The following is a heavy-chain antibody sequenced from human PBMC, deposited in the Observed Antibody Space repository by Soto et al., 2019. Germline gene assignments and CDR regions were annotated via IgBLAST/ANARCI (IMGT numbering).Heavy chain of an antibody. D-gene: IGHD3-3*01. CDR3: ANLRGVDY. Sequence: HPGGSLRLSCAASGFTFSSYGMHWVRQAPGKGLEWVAVISYDGSNKYYADSVKGRFTISRDNSKNTLYLQMNSLRAEDTAVYYCANLRGVDYWGQGTLVTVSS. J-gene: IGHJ4*02. V-gene: IGHV3-30*18. CDR2: ISYDGSNK. CDR1: GFTFSSYG.